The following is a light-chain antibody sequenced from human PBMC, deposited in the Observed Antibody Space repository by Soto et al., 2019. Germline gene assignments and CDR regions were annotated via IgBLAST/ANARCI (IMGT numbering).Light chain of an antibody. J-gene: IGKJ1*01. CDR2: GAS. V-gene: IGKV3-20*01. CDR3: QQYGSSRWT. Sequence: ENVLTQSPGTLSLSPGERATLSCRASQSFSSNYVAWYQQKPGQAPRLLVYGASGRATGIPDRFSGSGSGTDFTLTISRLEPEDFAVYYCQQYGSSRWTFGQGTKVDI. CDR1: QSFSSNY.